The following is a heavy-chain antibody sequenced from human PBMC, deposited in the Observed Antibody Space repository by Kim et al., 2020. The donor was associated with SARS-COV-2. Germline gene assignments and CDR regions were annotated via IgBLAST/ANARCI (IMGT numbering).Heavy chain of an antibody. D-gene: IGHD3-3*01. V-gene: IGHV4-39*01. CDR1: GGSISSTSYY. CDR2: IYYSGTT. J-gene: IGHJ6*01. CDR3: ASLYYDFCSDSERYYYG. Sequence: SETLSLTCTVSGGSISSTSYYWGWIRQPPGKGLEWIGSIYYSGTTYYNPSLKSRVTISIDTSKNQFSLKLSSVTAADTAVYYCASLYYDFCSDSERYYYG.